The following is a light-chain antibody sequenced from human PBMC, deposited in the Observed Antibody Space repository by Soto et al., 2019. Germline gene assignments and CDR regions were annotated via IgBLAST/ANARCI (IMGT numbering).Light chain of an antibody. CDR1: SRDVGAYNL. CDR3: SAYTARSNLV. Sequence: QSALTQPASASWSAGQSITISCSGTSRDVGAYNLVSWYQQHPDTAPKLILYEVLNRPSGISSRFSGSRSGNTASLTISGLQPEDEVEYYCSAYTARSNLVFGRGTKLTVL. CDR2: EVL. V-gene: IGLV2-14*01. J-gene: IGLJ3*02.